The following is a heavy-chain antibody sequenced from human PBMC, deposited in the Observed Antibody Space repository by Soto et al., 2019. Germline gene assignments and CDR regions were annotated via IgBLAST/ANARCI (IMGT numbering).Heavy chain of an antibody. Sequence: SDTLSLTCAVYGGSFSGYYWSWIRQPPGKGLEWIGEINHSGSTNYNPSLKSRVTISVDTSKNQFSLKLSSVTAADTAVYYCARGPLPPFDPWGQGTLVTVSS. V-gene: IGHV4-34*01. CDR1: GGSFSGYY. CDR3: ARGPLPPFDP. J-gene: IGHJ5*02. CDR2: INHSGST.